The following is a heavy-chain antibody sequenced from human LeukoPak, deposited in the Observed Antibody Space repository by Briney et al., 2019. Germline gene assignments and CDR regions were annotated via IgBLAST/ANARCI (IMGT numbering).Heavy chain of an antibody. CDR1: GFTFSSYG. Sequence: GGSLRLSCAASGFTFSSYGMSWVRQAPGKGLEWVSAISGSGGSTYYADSVKGRFTIPRGNSKNTLYLQMNSLRAEDTAVYYCAKDGFGGYCSGGSCSNMDVWGKGTAVTVSS. D-gene: IGHD2-15*01. CDR2: ISGSGGST. CDR3: AKDGFGGYCSGGSCSNMDV. J-gene: IGHJ6*03. V-gene: IGHV3-23*01.